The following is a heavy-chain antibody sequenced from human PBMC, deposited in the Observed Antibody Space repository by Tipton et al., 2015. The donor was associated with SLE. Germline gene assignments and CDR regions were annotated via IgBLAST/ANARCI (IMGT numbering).Heavy chain of an antibody. CDR1: GGSVSSTTYY. CDR3: ARELGMVAFDI. J-gene: IGHJ3*02. D-gene: IGHD7-27*01. Sequence: TLSLTCTVSGGSVSSTTYYWSWIRQPAGKGLEWIGRIYTSGSTSYNPSLKSRVTISVDTSKNQFSLKLSSVTAADTAVYYCARELGMVAFDIWGQGTMVTVSS. CDR2: IYTSGST. V-gene: IGHV4-61*02.